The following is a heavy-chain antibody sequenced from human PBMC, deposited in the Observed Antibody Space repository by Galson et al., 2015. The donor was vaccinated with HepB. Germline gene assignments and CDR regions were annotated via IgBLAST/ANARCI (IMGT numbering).Heavy chain of an antibody. J-gene: IGHJ4*02. CDR2: IKAGNGYT. D-gene: IGHD5-18*01. Sequence: SVKVSCKASGYSFTTYTIHWVRQAPGQRLEWMGWIKAGNGYTEYSQKFQGRVTITRDTSANTGYMELSSLRSEDTAVYYCARGVEYSYGLLDYWGQGTLVTVSS. V-gene: IGHV1-3*01. CDR1: GYSFTTYT. CDR3: ARGVEYSYGLLDY.